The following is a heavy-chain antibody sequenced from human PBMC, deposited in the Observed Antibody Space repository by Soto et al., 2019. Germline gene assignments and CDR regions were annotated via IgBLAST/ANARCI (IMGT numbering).Heavy chain of an antibody. D-gene: IGHD2-15*01. J-gene: IGHJ3*02. V-gene: IGHV4-59*01. CDR3: ASILGYCSGGSCRDI. CDR1: GGSISSYY. CDR2: IYYSGST. Sequence: SETLSLTCTVSGGSISSYYWSWIRQPPGKGLEWIGYIYYSGSTNYNPSLKSRVTISVDTSKNQFSLKLSSVTAADMAVYYCASILGYCSGGSCRDIWGQGTMVTVSS.